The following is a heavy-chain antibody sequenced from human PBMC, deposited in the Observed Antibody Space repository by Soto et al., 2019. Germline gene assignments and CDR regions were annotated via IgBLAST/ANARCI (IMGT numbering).Heavy chain of an antibody. Sequence: GGSLRLSRAASGFTVSSNYMSWVRQAPGKGLEWVSVIYSGGSTYYADSVKGRFTISRDNSKNTLYLQMNSLRAEDTAVYYCARGISDYGDYVSAFDIWGQGTMVTVSS. J-gene: IGHJ3*02. V-gene: IGHV3-53*01. CDR2: IYSGGST. CDR3: ARGISDYGDYVSAFDI. CDR1: GFTVSSNY. D-gene: IGHD4-17*01.